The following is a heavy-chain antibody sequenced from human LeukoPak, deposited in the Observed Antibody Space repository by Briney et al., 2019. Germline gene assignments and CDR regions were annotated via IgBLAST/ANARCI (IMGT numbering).Heavy chain of an antibody. CDR2: IYYSGST. CDR1: GGSISSSSYY. D-gene: IGHD3-3*01. CDR3: ARGSDVLRFLEWLLPPRVSYFDY. Sequence: PSETLSLTCTVSGGSISSSSYYWGWIRQPPGKGLEWIGSIYYSGSTYYNPSLKSRVTISVDTSKNQFSLKLSSVTAADTAVYYCARGSDVLRFLEWLLPPRVSYFDYWGQGTLVTVSS. V-gene: IGHV4-39*07. J-gene: IGHJ4*02.